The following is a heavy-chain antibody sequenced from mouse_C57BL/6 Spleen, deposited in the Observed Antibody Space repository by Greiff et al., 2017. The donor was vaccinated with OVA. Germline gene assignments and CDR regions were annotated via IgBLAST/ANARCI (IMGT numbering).Heavy chain of an antibody. CDR1: GYTFTSYW. Sequence: VQLQQPGAELVMPGASVKLSCKASGYTFTSYWMHWVKQRPGQGLEWIGEIDPSDSYTNYNQKFKGKSTLTVDKSSSTAYMQLSSLTSEDSAVYDCARQDYDVSLFAYWGQGTLVTVSA. CDR2: IDPSDSYT. D-gene: IGHD1-1*01. CDR3: ARQDYDVSLFAY. J-gene: IGHJ3*01. V-gene: IGHV1-69*01.